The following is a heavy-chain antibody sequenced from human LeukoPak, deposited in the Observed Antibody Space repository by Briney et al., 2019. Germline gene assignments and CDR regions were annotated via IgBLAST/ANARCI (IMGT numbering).Heavy chain of an antibody. CDR2: ISWNSGSI. D-gene: IGHD3-16*01. Sequence: AGGSLRLSCAASGFTFDDYAMHWVRQAPGKGLEWVSGISWNSGSIGYADSVKGRFTISRDNAKNSLYLQMNSLRAEDTAVYYCARGGDYVWKAFDIWGQGTMVTVSS. CDR3: ARGGDYVWKAFDI. V-gene: IGHV3-9*01. CDR1: GFTFDDYA. J-gene: IGHJ3*02.